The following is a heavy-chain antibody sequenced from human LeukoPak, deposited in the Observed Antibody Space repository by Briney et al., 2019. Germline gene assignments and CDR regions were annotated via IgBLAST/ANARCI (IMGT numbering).Heavy chain of an antibody. V-gene: IGHV1-24*01. Sequence: ASVKVSCKVSGYTLTELSMHWVRQAPGKGLEWMGGFDPEDGETIYAQKFQGRVTMTEDTSTDTAYMELSSLRSEDTAVYYCATGFQWLGGNYYYGMDVWGQGTTVTVSS. CDR3: ATGFQWLGGNYYYGMDV. CDR1: GYTLTELS. D-gene: IGHD6-19*01. J-gene: IGHJ6*02. CDR2: FDPEDGET.